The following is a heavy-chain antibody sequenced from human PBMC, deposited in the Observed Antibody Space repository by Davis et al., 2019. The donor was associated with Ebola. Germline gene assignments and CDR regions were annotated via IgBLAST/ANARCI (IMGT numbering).Heavy chain of an antibody. D-gene: IGHD2-2*01. CDR2: ISAYNGNT. CDR3: AKDSTSTPTYYDYGMDV. V-gene: IGHV1-18*01. Sequence: AASVKVSCKASGYTFTSYGISWVRQAPGQGLEWMGWISAYNGNTNYAQKLQGRVTMTTDTSTSTAYMELRSLRSDDTAVYYCAKDSTSTPTYYDYGMDVWGQGTTVTVSS. CDR1: GYTFTSYG. J-gene: IGHJ6*02.